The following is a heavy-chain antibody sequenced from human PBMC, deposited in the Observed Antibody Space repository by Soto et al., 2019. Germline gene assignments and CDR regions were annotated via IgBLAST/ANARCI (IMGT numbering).Heavy chain of an antibody. Sequence: EVQLVESGGGLVQPGRSLRLSCAVSGFIFDDYAMHWVRQAPGKGLEWVAGITWNGGSIGYADSVQGRFIISIDNAKNSLYVQMNSLRPEDTAWYYCAKDSASGSYDAVDICGQGTRVTVSS. D-gene: IGHD3-10*01. V-gene: IGHV3-9*01. CDR3: AKDSASGSYDAVDI. CDR2: ITWNGGSI. CDR1: GFIFDDYA. J-gene: IGHJ3*02.